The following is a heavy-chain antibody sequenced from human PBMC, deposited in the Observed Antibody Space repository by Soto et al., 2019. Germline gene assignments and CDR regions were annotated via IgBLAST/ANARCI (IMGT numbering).Heavy chain of an antibody. CDR3: ARLIVVVPGDHVYYYYMDV. CDR2: IFSNDEK. CDR1: GFSLSNARMG. J-gene: IGHJ6*03. V-gene: IGHV2-26*01. Sequence: QVTLKESGPVLVKPTETLTLTCTVSGFSLSNARMGVSWIRQPPGKALEWLAHIFSNDEKSYSTSLKSRLTIYKDTSKSQVVLTMTNMDPVDTATYYCARLIVVVPGDHVYYYYMDVWGKGTTVTVSS. D-gene: IGHD2-2*01.